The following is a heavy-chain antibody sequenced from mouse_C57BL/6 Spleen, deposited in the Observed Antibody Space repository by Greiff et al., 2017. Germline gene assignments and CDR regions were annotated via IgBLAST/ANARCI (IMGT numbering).Heavy chain of an antibody. CDR3: ARSHVPVNFDY. V-gene: IGHV1-69*01. CDR2: IDPSDSYT. J-gene: IGHJ2*01. Sequence: QVQLQQPGAELVMPGASVKLSCKASGYTFTSYWMHWVKQRPGQGLEWIGEIDPSDSYTNYNQKFKGKSTLTVDKSSSTAYMQLSSLTSEDSAVYYCARSHVPVNFDYWGQGTTLTVSS. CDR1: GYTFTSYW.